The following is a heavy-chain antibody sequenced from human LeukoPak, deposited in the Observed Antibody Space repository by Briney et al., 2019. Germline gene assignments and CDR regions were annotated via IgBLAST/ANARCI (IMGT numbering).Heavy chain of an antibody. V-gene: IGHV1-2*06. CDR3: ARDQGSLTRSWYTGY. Sequence: ASVKVSCKASGYTFTGYHIHWVRQTPGQGLEWMGRINPYSGDTNFAQKFQGRVTMTRDTSITTAYMDLSSLTPDNTAVYFCARDQGSLTRSWYTGYWGQGTQVTVSS. D-gene: IGHD6-13*01. J-gene: IGHJ4*02. CDR1: GYTFTGYH. CDR2: INPYSGDT.